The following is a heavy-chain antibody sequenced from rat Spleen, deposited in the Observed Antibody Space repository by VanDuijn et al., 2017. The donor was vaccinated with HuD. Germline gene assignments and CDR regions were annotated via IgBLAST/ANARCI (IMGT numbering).Heavy chain of an antibody. CDR3: ARQEIFDY. Sequence: EVQLVESDGGLVQPGRSLKLSCAASGFTFSDYYMAWVRQAPTKGLEWVATISYDGSSTYYRDSVKGRFTISRDNAKSTLYLQMDSLRSEDTATYYCARQEIFDYWGQGVMVTVSS. J-gene: IGHJ2*01. CDR2: ISYDGSST. D-gene: IGHD4-2*01. V-gene: IGHV5-29*01. CDR1: GFTFSDYY.